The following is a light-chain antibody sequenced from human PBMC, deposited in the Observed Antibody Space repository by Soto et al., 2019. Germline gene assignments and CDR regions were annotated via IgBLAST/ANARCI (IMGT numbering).Light chain of an antibody. J-gene: IGKJ1*01. Sequence: DIQMTQSPSTLSASVGDRVTITCRASQSISPWLALYQQKPGKPPNLLIYKASSLESGVPARFSGSGSGTEFTLTISSLQPDDFATYYCLQYYTYPWTFGQGTKVEIK. CDR3: LQYYTYPWT. V-gene: IGKV1-5*03. CDR2: KAS. CDR1: QSISPW.